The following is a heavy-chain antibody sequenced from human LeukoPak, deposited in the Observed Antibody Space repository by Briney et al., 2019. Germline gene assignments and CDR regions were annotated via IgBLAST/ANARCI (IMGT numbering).Heavy chain of an antibody. J-gene: IGHJ4*02. D-gene: IGHD3-10*01. CDR1: GFTFSSYG. CDR3: AKDPNGSAHY. CDR2: ISYDGSNK. Sequence: PGRSLRLSCAASGFTFSSYGMHWVRQAPGKGLEWVAVISYDGSNKYYADSVKGRFTISRDNSKNTLYLQMNSLRAEDTAVYYCAKDPNGSAHYWGQGTLVTVSS. V-gene: IGHV3-30*18.